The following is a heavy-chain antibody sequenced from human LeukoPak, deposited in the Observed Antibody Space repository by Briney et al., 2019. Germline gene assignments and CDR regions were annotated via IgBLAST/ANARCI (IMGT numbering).Heavy chain of an antibody. V-gene: IGHV1-2*04. Sequence: ASVKVSCKASGYTFTGYYMHWVRQPPGQGLEWMGWINPNSGGTNYAQKFQGWVTMTRDTSISTAYMELSRLRSDDTAVYYCARVYCSSTSCYDAFDIWGQGTMVTVSS. CDR1: GYTFTGYY. CDR3: ARVYCSSTSCYDAFDI. J-gene: IGHJ3*02. D-gene: IGHD2-2*01. CDR2: INPNSGGT.